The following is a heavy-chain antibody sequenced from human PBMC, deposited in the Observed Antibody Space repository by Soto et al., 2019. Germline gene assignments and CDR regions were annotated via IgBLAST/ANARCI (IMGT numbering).Heavy chain of an antibody. CDR3: ARYSSSSSFFDY. CDR2: INAGNGNT. V-gene: IGHV1-3*01. Sequence: SVKVSCKASGYTFTSYAMHWVRQAPGQRLEWMGWINAGNGNTKYSQKFQGRVTITRDTSASTAYMELSSLRSEDTAVYYCARYSSSSSFFDYWGQGTLVTVSS. J-gene: IGHJ4*02. D-gene: IGHD6-6*01. CDR1: GYTFTSYA.